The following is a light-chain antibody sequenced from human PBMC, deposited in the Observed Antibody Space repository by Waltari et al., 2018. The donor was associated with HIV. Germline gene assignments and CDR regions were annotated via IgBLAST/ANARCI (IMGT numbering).Light chain of an antibody. J-gene: IGLJ2*01. V-gene: IGLV2-8*01. CDR1: SSDVGGYNY. CDR3: SSHAGSKVV. CDR2: DVI. Sequence: QSALTQPPSASGSPGQSVTLSCTGTSSDVGGYNYVSWHQQHPGKAPKIMIYDVIKRPTGVPDRFSGSKSGNTASLTVSGLQPEDEADYYCSSHAGSKVVFGGGTRLTVL.